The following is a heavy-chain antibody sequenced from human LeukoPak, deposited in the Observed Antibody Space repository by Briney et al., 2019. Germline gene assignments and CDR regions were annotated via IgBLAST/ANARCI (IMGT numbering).Heavy chain of an antibody. CDR2: INGDGSNS. D-gene: IGHD3-16*01. J-gene: IGHJ4*02. CDR3: ARTSPTSHFDF. Sequence: GGSLRLSCVASGFTFTTYWMHWVRQAPGKGLVWVSRINGDGSNSNYADSVKGRFTFSRDNARNTLYLQMNGLRAEDTALYYCARTSPTSHFDFWGRGTLVTVSS. V-gene: IGHV3-74*01. CDR1: GFTFTTYW.